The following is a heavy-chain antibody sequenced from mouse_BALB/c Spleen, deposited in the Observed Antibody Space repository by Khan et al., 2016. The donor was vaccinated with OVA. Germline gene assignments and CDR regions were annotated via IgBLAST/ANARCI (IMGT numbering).Heavy chain of an antibody. CDR3: ARMNGNSLFWYFDV. CDR1: GFSLSTSGMG. V-gene: IGHV8-8*01. D-gene: IGHD1-1*01. J-gene: IGHJ1*01. CDR2: IWRDDVK. Sequence: QVTLKESGPGILQPSQTLSLTCSFSGFSLSTSGMGVGWIRQPSGKGLEWLTHIWRDDVKRYNPALKSRLTISKDTSSSQVFLHIASVDSADTATYDCARMNGNSLFWYFDVWGAGTSVTVSS.